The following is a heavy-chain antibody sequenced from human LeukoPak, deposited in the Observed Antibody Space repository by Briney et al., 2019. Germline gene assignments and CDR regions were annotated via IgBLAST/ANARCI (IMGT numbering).Heavy chain of an antibody. Sequence: GGSLRLSCAASGFTFSSYEMHWVRQAPGKGLEWVSYISSSGITIYSADSVKGRFTISRDNAKNSLYLQMNSLRAEDTAVYYCSRDPATNGMDVWGQGTTVTVSS. D-gene: IGHD5-12*01. J-gene: IGHJ6*02. CDR1: GFTFSSYE. CDR2: ISSSGITI. V-gene: IGHV3-48*03. CDR3: SRDPATNGMDV.